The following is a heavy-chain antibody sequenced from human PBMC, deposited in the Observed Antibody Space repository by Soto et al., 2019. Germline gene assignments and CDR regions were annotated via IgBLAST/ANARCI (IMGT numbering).Heavy chain of an antibody. Sequence: SETLCDRCSVAYGYSVNLGDCWIWIRQPPGKGLEWIGSIYYTGNTYFNPSLNSRVTMSVDTSKNQFSLEVNSVTAADTAIYYCATSGSQHPGTLDVWGPGTTVTVS. CDR1: YGYSVNLGDC. D-gene: IGHD1-1*01. V-gene: IGHV4-39*01. J-gene: IGHJ3*01. CDR2: IYYTGNT. CDR3: ATSGSQHPGTLDV.